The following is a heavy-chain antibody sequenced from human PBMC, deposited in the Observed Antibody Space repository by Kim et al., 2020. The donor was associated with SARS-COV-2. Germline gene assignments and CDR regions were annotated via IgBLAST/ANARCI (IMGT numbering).Heavy chain of an antibody. CDR2: ISGSGGST. CDR1: GFTFSSYV. Sequence: GGSLRLSCAASGFTFSSYVMSWVRQAPGKGLEWVSAISGSGGSTYYADSVKGRFTISRDNSKNTLYLQMNSLRAEDTAVYYCAKDLTRTMIVVVTHRGGAFDIWGQGTMVTVSS. D-gene: IGHD3-22*01. J-gene: IGHJ3*02. CDR3: AKDLTRTMIVVVTHRGGAFDI. V-gene: IGHV3-23*01.